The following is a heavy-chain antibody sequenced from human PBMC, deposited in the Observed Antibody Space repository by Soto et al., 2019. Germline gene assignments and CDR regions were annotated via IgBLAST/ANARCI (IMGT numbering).Heavy chain of an antibody. CDR2: ISYDGSNK. D-gene: IGHD2-2*01. CDR3: ARGLGYCSSTSCSKSYYFDY. Sequence: WGSLRLSCAASGFTFSSYAMHWVRQAPGKGLGWVAVISYDGSNKYYADSVKGRFTISRDNSRNTLYLQMNSLRAEDTAVYYCARGLGYCSSTSCSKSYYFDYWGQGTLVTVSS. J-gene: IGHJ4*02. CDR1: GFTFSSYA. V-gene: IGHV3-30-3*01.